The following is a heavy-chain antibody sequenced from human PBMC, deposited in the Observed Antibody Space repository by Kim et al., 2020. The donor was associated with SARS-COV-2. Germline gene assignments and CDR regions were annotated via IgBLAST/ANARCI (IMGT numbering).Heavy chain of an antibody. CDR1: GGSFSGYH. CDR2: IYHSGST. CDR3: ARGRAGVVPSPILGIGPHYDYYAMDV. V-gene: IGHV4-34*01. Sequence: SETLSLTCAVYGGSFSGYHWSWIRQPPGKGLEWIGEIYHSGSTNYNPSLKSRVTISVDTSKNQFSLKLSSVTAADTAVYYCARGRAGVVPSPILGIGPHYDYYAMDVWGQGNTVTVSS. J-gene: IGHJ6*02. D-gene: IGHD2-2*02.